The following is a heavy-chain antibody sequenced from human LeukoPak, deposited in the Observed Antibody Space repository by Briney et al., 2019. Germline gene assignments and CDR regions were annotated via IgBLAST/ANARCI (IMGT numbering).Heavy chain of an antibody. CDR2: INHSGST. J-gene: IGHJ4*02. CDR1: GGSISSYY. D-gene: IGHD6-13*01. CDR3: ARGRYLTTGGGAAAGFLDY. Sequence: PSETLSLTCTVSGGSISSYYWNWIRQPPGKGLEWIGEINHSGSTNYNPSLKSRVTISVDTSQKQFSLRLSSVPAADTAVYYCARGRYLTTGGGAAAGFLDYWGQGTLVTVSS. V-gene: IGHV4-34*01.